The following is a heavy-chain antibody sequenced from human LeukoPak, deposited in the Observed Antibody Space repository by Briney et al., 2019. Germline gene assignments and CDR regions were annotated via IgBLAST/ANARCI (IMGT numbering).Heavy chain of an antibody. V-gene: IGHV4-31*03. CDR1: GGSVSSGTYY. CDR3: ARGAGITSFPHFDH. J-gene: IGHJ4*02. CDR2: IFYSGST. Sequence: SQTLSLTCTVSGGSVSSGTYYWSWIRQLPGRGLEWIGYIFYSGSTYYNPSLKSRVTISVDTSLTQFSLALTSVTAAETAVYYCARGAGITSFPHFDHWGRGTLVTVSS. D-gene: IGHD3-10*01.